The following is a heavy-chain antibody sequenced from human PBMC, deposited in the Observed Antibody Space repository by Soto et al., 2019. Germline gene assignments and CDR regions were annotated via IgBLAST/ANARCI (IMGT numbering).Heavy chain of an antibody. CDR1: GYTFSSYG. CDR2: ISVYSGKT. J-gene: IGHJ6*02. Sequence: RASLKVSCKASGYTFSSYGITCVRQAPGQGLEWMGWISVYSGKTSYAQKLQDRVTMSTDTSTSTAYMELRSLRSDDTAFYYCGRSAMAGDYYYYGMDVWGRGTTVTVSS. D-gene: IGHD6-19*01. V-gene: IGHV1-18*04. CDR3: GRSAMAGDYYYYGMDV.